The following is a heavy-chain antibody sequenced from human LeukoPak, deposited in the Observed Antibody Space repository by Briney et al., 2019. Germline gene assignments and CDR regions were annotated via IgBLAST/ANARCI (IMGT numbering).Heavy chain of an antibody. CDR2: FAPEDGER. V-gene: IGHV1-24*01. D-gene: IGHD6-13*01. CDR1: GYSLTDFS. J-gene: IGHJ4*01. CDR3: TAGVAVSRWYYFDY. Sequence: ASVKVSCKVSGYSLTDFSMNWVRQAPGKGFEWMGGFAPEDGERIYAQKFQGRVTMTEDTSADTAYMELSSLKSEDTAVYFCTAGVAVSRWYYFDYWGQGTLVTVSS.